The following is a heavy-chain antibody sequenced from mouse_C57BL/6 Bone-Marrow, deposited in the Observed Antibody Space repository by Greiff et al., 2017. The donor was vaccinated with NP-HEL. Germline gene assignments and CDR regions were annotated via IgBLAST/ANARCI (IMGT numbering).Heavy chain of an antibody. D-gene: IGHD1-1*02. Sequence: EVQRVESGEGLVKPGGSLKLSCAASGYTFSSYAMSWVRQTPEKRLEWVAYISSGGDYIYYADTVKGRFTISRDNARNTLYLQMSSLKSEDTAMYYCSRGGGRYWFAYWGQGTLVTVSA. CDR1: GYTFSSYA. CDR3: SRGGGRYWFAY. CDR2: ISSGGDYI. V-gene: IGHV5S21*01. J-gene: IGHJ3*01.